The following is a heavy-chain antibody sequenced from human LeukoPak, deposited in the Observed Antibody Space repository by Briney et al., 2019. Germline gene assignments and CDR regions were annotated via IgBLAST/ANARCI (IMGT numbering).Heavy chain of an antibody. Sequence: PGASLRLSCAASGFTFSNYAMSWVRQAPGKGREWVSAISGTGGSIYYADSVKGRFTISRDNSKNTLYLQMNSLRAADTDVYYCAKGQRWELPFDYWGQGTLVTVSS. CDR3: AKGQRWELPFDY. CDR1: GFTFSNYA. CDR2: ISGTGGSI. D-gene: IGHD1-26*01. V-gene: IGHV3-23*01. J-gene: IGHJ4*02.